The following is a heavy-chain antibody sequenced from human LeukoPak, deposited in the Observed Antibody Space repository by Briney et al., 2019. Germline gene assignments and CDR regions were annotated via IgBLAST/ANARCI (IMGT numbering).Heavy chain of an antibody. Sequence: GRSLRLSCAASGFVFSSYGMHWVRQTPGKGLEWVAVISKDGSDKYYPGSVRGRFTISRDNSKNTIYLQMDSLRAEDTAIYYCARDYWWNYDYWGQGTLVTVSS. J-gene: IGHJ4*02. CDR2: ISKDGSDK. V-gene: IGHV3-30*19. D-gene: IGHD1-7*01. CDR3: ARDYWWNYDY. CDR1: GFVFSSYG.